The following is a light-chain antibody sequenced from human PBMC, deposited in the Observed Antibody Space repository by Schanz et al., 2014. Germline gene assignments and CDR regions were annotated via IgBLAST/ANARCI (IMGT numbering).Light chain of an antibody. J-gene: IGKJ1*01. CDR2: AAS. Sequence: DIQMTQSPSSLSASVGDRVTLTCRASQGISDYLAWYQQKPGKVPKLLIFAASTMQTGVPSRFSGSGSGTDFTLTISSLQPEDVAIYYCQKYNGAPWTFGQGTKVEVK. CDR3: QKYNGAPWT. CDR1: QGISDY. V-gene: IGKV1-27*01.